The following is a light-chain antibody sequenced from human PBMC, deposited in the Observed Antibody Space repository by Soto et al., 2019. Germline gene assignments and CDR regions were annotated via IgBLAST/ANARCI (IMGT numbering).Light chain of an antibody. Sequence: EIVLTQSPATLSLSPGERATLSCRASRSLSRCLAWYQQKPGQPPRLLIYDVSDRPTGIPARFSGSGSGTDFTLTISILEPEDFAVYYCQQRCNWPPVTFGGGTKLEIK. CDR1: RSLSRC. CDR2: DVS. V-gene: IGKV3-11*01. J-gene: IGKJ4*01. CDR3: QQRCNWPPVT.